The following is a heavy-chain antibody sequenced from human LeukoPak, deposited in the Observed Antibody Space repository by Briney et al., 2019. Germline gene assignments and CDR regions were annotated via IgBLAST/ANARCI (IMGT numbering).Heavy chain of an antibody. V-gene: IGHV1-18*01. CDR1: GYTFTSYG. CDR3: ASRRRGYSGYDSMDY. J-gene: IGHJ4*02. CDR2: ISAYNGNT. Sequence: GASVKVSCKASGYTFTSYGISWVRQAPGQGLEWMGWISAYNGNTNYAQKLQGRVTMTTDTSTSTAYMELRSLRSDDTAVYYCASRRRGYSGYDSMDYWGQGTLVTVSS. D-gene: IGHD5-12*01.